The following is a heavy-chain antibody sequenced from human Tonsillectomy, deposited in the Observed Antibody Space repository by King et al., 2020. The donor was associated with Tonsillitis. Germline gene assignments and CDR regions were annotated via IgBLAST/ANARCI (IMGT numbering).Heavy chain of an antibody. CDR3: AKGNYDFWTNLEGYFDY. Sequence: VQLVGSGGGLVQPGRSLRLSCAASGFTFDDYAIHWVRQAPGKGLEWVSGISWNSGTIGYADSVKGRFTISRDNAKNSLYLQMNSLRAEDTALYYCAKGNYDFWTNLEGYFDYWGQGTLVTVSS. CDR1: GFTFDDYA. D-gene: IGHD3-3*01. J-gene: IGHJ4*02. CDR2: ISWNSGTI. V-gene: IGHV3-9*01.